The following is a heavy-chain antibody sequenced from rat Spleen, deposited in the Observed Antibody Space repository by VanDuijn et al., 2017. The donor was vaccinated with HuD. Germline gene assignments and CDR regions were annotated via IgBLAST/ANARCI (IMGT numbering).Heavy chain of an antibody. CDR1: EFTFSNYG. J-gene: IGHJ4*01. CDR3: ARGYVMDA. Sequence: EVQLVESGGGLVQPGRSLKLSCAASEFTFSNYGMHWIRQAPTKGLEWVASISTGGGNTYYRDSVKGRFTISRDNAKNTQYLEMDSLRSEDTATYYCARGYVMDAWGQGVMVTVSS. V-gene: IGHV5S13*01. CDR2: ISTGGGNT.